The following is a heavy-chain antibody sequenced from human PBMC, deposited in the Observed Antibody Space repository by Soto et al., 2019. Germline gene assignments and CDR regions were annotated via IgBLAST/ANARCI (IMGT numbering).Heavy chain of an antibody. D-gene: IGHD1-26*01. CDR3: VRVGVGIGNLFYS. CDR2: IHYSGRT. Sequence: NPSETLSLTCSVSNGSISGFYWTWIRQPPGKILEWIGYIHYSGRTDYNPSLTSRATMSVDTSKSQFSLNLKSITAADTAVYYCVRVGVGIGNLFYSLGRGTLVTVS. V-gene: IGHV4-59*12. CDR1: NGSISGFY. J-gene: IGHJ4*02.